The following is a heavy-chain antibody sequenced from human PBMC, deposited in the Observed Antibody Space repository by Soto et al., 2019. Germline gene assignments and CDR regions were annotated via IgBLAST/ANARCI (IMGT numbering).Heavy chain of an antibody. D-gene: IGHD6-13*01. V-gene: IGHV3-23*01. CDR1: GLTFTDYA. CDR2: ISGIGGST. CDR3: ARGSSGYISSWYYFDY. J-gene: IGHJ4*02. Sequence: GGSLRLSCAASGLTFTDYALSWVRQAPGKGLEWVATISGIGGSTYLADSVKGRLSISRDNSKNTVSLLMNSLRAEDTAVYFCARGSSGYISSWYYFDYWGRGTLVTVSS.